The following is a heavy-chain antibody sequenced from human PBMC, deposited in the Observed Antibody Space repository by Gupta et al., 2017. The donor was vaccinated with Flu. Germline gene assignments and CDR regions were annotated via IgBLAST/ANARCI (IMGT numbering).Heavy chain of an antibody. CDR3: ASRSRDTMVRGGITRRGEPYYSYYGMDA. D-gene: IGHD3-10*01. CDR1: GFTVSSNY. CDR2: IYSGGST. J-gene: IGHJ6*02. V-gene: IGHV3-53*02. Sequence: EVQLVETGGGLIQPGGSLRLSCAASGFTVSSNYMSGVRQAPGKGLEWVSVIYSGGSTYYADSVKRRYTISRDKSKNTLYLQMNSLRAEDTAVYYCASRSRDTMVRGGITRRGEPYYSYYGMDAWGQGTTGTVAS.